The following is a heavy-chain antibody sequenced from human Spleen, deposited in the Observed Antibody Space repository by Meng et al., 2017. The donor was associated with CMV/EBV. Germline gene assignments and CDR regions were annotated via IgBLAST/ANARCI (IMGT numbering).Heavy chain of an antibody. CDR1: GYTFTSYG. D-gene: IGHD1-1*01. Sequence: ASVKVSCKASGYTFTSYGISWVRQAPGQGLEWMGWISAYNGNTNYAQKLQGRVTMTTDTSTSTAYMEVRSLKSDDTALYYCARGAAELERVDYYGMDVWGQGTTVTVSS. V-gene: IGHV1-18*01. J-gene: IGHJ6*02. CDR2: ISAYNGNT. CDR3: ARGAAELERVDYYGMDV.